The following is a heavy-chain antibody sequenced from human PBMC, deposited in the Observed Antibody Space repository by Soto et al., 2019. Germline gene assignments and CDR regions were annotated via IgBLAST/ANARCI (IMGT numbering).Heavy chain of an antibody. Sequence: ASVKVSCKTSGYTFNSYDIHWVRQATGQGLEWMGWMNPYSGNTGYAPKFQGRVTMTRNTSISTAYMELSSLRSEDTAVYYCARVFTVRRGSGSDYWGQGTPVTVSS. V-gene: IGHV1-8*01. CDR3: ARVFTVRRGSGSDY. D-gene: IGHD1-26*01. CDR2: MNPYSGNT. J-gene: IGHJ4*02. CDR1: GYTFNSYD.